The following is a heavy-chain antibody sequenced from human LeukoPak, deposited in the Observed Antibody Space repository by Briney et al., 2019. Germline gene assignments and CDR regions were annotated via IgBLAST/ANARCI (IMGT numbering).Heavy chain of an antibody. CDR3: ARGKTGTTEYYYYFYMDV. V-gene: IGHV4-59*11. Sequence: SETLSLTCTVSGGSISSHYWSWIRQPPGKGLEWIGYIYYSGSTNYNPSLKSRVTISVDTSKNQFSLKLSSVTAADTAVYYCARGKTGTTEYYYYFYMDVWGKGTTVTVSS. J-gene: IGHJ6*03. CDR1: GGSISSHY. CDR2: IYYSGST. D-gene: IGHD1-1*01.